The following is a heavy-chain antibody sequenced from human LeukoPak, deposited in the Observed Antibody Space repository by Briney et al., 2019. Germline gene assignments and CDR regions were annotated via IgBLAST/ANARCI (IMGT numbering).Heavy chain of an antibody. Sequence: SETLSLTCAVYGGSFSGYYWSWIRQPPGKGLEWIGEINHSGSTNYNPSLKSRVTISVDTSKNQFSLKLSSVTAADTAVYYCARESDSNYVAYWGQGTLVTVSS. J-gene: IGHJ4*02. CDR2: INHSGST. D-gene: IGHD4-11*01. CDR3: ARESDSNYVAY. CDR1: GGSFSGYY. V-gene: IGHV4-34*01.